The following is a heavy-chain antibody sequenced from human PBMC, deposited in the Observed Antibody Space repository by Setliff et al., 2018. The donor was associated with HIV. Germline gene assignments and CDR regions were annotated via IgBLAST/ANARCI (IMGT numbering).Heavy chain of an antibody. CDR3: VRGPQWLVQKGRVYYFDY. D-gene: IGHD6-19*01. J-gene: IGHJ4*02. CDR1: GGSFSGYY. V-gene: IGHV4-34*01. Sequence: PSETLSLTCAVYGGSFSGYYWSWIRQPPGKGLEWIGSIYHSGSAYYNPSLQRRVTISVDTSKNQVSLKLNSMTAADTAVYFCVRGPQWLVQKGRVYYFDYWGQGTLVTVSS. CDR2: IYHSGSA.